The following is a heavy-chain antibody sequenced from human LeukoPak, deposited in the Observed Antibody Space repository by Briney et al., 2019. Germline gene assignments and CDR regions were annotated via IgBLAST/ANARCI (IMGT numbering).Heavy chain of an antibody. J-gene: IGHJ3*02. CDR3: ARGGTIVGATRAFDI. Sequence: SSETLSLTCTVSGGSISSSSYYWGWIRQPPGKGLEWIGSIYYSGSTYYNPSLKSRVTISVDTSKNQFSLKLSSVTAADTAVYYCARGGTIVGATRAFDIWGQGTMVTVSS. D-gene: IGHD1-26*01. CDR1: GGSISSSSYY. V-gene: IGHV4-39*07. CDR2: IYYSGST.